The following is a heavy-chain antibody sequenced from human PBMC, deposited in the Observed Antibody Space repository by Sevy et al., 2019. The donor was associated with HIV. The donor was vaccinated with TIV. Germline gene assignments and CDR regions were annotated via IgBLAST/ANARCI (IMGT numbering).Heavy chain of an antibody. CDR1: GGSITSLY. V-gene: IGHV4-59*08. CDR3: AGECAWGRGYS. Sequence: SETLSLTCTVSGGSITSLYWNWIRQPPGKGLEWIANIYYNGHINYNPSLKSRVTLSLDTYKNQFSLGLSSVTAADTAMYYCAGECAWGRGYSWGQGTLVTVSS. J-gene: IGHJ1*01. CDR2: IYYNGHI. D-gene: IGHD6-25*01.